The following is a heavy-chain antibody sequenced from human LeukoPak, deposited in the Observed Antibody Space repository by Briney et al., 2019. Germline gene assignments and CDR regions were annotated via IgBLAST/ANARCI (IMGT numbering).Heavy chain of an antibody. J-gene: IGHJ3*02. D-gene: IGHD3-3*01. Sequence: PSETLSLTCSVSGDSVSGVYWSWIRQPPGKGLEWIGYVYYSGDTNYNPSLKRRVTMSLDTSKNQVSLRMSSVTAADTAVYYCARFGPNYDFWSGYYTTKHAFDIWGQGTMVTVSS. CDR1: GDSVSGVY. CDR3: ARFGPNYDFWSGYYTTKHAFDI. CDR2: VYYSGDT. V-gene: IGHV4-59*08.